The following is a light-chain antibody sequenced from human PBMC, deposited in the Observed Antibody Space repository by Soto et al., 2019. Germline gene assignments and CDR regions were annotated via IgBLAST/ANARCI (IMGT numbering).Light chain of an antibody. Sequence: DIVLTQSPGTLSLSPGERATLSCRASQSFSSNYLAWYQQKPGQAPRLVIYGASSRAIGIPDRFSGSGSGTDFTLTISRLEPEDFAVYYCQQYDNSPLTFGGGTRVEIK. CDR3: QQYDNSPLT. CDR1: QSFSSNY. V-gene: IGKV3-20*01. J-gene: IGKJ4*01. CDR2: GAS.